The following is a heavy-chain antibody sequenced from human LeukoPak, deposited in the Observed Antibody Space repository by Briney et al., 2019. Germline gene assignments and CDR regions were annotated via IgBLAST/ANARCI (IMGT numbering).Heavy chain of an antibody. CDR2: ISSSSSYI. CDR1: GFTFSSYS. V-gene: IGHV3-21*04. J-gene: IGHJ4*02. D-gene: IGHD6-19*01. Sequence: PGGSLRLSCAASGFTFSSYSMNWVRQAPGKGLEWVSSISSSSSYIYYADSVKGRFTVSRDNSKNTLYLQMNSLRAEDTAVYYCAKGHSSGWYYSDHWGQGTLVTVSS. CDR3: AKGHSSGWYYSDH.